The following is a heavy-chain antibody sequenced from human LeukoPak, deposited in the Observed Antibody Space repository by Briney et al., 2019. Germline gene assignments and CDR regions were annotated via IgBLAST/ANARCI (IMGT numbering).Heavy chain of an antibody. Sequence: SETLSLTCTVSDGSISSYYWSRIRQPAGKGLEWIGRLYTSGSTNYNPSLKSRVTMSVDTSKNQFSLKLSSVTAADTAVYYCACSSSGWFWNYWGQGTWSPSPQ. CDR3: ACSSSGWFWNY. CDR2: LYTSGST. CDR1: DGSISSYY. J-gene: IGHJ4*02. D-gene: IGHD6-19*01. V-gene: IGHV4-4*07.